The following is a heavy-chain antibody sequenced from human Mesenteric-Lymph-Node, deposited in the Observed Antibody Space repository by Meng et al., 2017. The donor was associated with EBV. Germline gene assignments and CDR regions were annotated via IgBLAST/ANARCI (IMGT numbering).Heavy chain of an antibody. CDR2: ISSDGSIT. V-gene: IGHV3-74*01. D-gene: IGHD2/OR15-2a*01. Sequence: DGQLEESGGGLVQPGGSLTLSCEASGFTFSIYWMQWVRQAPGKGLVWVSLISSDGSITRNGDSVKGRFSIARDNAKNTVYLQMNNLRADDTAVYYCARTFQGLDYWGHGTLVTSPQ. CDR1: GFTFSIYW. CDR3: ARTFQGLDY. J-gene: IGHJ4*01.